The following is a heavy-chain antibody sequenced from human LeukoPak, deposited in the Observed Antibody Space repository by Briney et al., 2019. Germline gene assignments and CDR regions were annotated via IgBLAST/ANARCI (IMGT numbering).Heavy chain of an antibody. D-gene: IGHD6-19*01. CDR1: VVSTSRGSCC. Sequence: PSETLSLTCTVSVVSTSRGSCCSGGVRQPAGRGLEWIGGVHYTGSTYSNPSLKSRVTMSVATSKNQFSLKVTSVTAADTAVYYCARSFRITVSGKECSDYWGRGSLVIVSS. CDR3: ARSFRITVSGKECSDY. J-gene: IGHJ4*02. CDR2: VHYTGST. V-gene: IGHV4-39*01.